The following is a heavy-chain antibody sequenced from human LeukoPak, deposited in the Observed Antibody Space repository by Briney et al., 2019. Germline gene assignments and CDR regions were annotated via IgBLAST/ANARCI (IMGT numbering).Heavy chain of an antibody. Sequence: ASAKVSCKASGYTFTSYGISWVRQAPGQGLEWMGWISAYNGNTNYAQKLQGRVTMTTDTSTSTAYMELRSLRSDDTAVYYCARVSDIVVVPAVIPFDYWGQGTLVTVSS. V-gene: IGHV1-18*01. CDR3: ARVSDIVVVPAVIPFDY. CDR2: ISAYNGNT. J-gene: IGHJ4*02. D-gene: IGHD2-2*01. CDR1: GYTFTSYG.